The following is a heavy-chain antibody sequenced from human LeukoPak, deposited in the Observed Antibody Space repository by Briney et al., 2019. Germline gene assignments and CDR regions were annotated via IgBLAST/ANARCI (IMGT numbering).Heavy chain of an antibody. V-gene: IGHV4-59*01. CDR3: TRVAQTPYGMDV. J-gene: IGHJ6*02. Sequence: PSEALSLTCTVSGGSITGYYWGWIRQPPGKGLEWIGYVYHSGSTNYNPSLKSRVTILVDTSKNQFSLKLSSVTAADTAVYYCTRVAQTPYGMDVWGQGTTVTVSS. CDR1: GGSITGYY. CDR2: VYHSGST.